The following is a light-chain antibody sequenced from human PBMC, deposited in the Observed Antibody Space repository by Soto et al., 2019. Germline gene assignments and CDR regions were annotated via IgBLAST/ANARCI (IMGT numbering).Light chain of an antibody. CDR3: QSYDSSLSGSNWV. J-gene: IGLJ3*02. CDR2: GNS. CDR1: SSNIGAGYD. Sequence: QSVLTQPPSVSEAPGQRVTISCTGSSSNIGAGYDVHWYQQLPGTAPKLLIYGNSNRPSGVPDRFSGSKSGTSASLAITGLQAEDEADDYCQSYDSSLSGSNWVFGGGTKLTVL. V-gene: IGLV1-40*01.